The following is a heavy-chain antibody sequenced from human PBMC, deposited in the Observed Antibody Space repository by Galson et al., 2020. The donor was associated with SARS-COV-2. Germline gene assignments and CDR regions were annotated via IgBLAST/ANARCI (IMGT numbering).Heavy chain of an antibody. CDR3: ARLRYYDVLTGYIVDV. CDR2: INPKSGGT. CDR1: GYTFTDYY. J-gene: IGHJ6*02. Sequence: ASVKVSCKASGYTFTDYYIHWVRQAPGQGLECMGWINPKSGGTNYAQKFEGRVTMTRDTSITTAYMELSRLRADDTAVYYCARLRYYDVLTGYIVDVWGQGTMVTVSS. D-gene: IGHD3-9*01. V-gene: IGHV1-2*02.